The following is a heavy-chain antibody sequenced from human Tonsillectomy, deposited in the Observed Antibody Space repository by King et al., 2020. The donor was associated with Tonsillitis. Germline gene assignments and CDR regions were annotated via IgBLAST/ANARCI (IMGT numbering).Heavy chain of an antibody. CDR2: IYPGDSDT. Sequence: QLVQSGAEVKKPGESLKISCKGSGYSFNSYWIGWVRQMPGKGLEWMGIIYPGDSDTRYSPSFQGQVTISADKSISTAYLQWSSLKASDTAMYYCARGRWLQLRAPFFDYWGQGTLVTVSS. V-gene: IGHV5-51*01. CDR1: GYSFNSYW. CDR3: ARGRWLQLRAPFFDY. D-gene: IGHD5-24*01. J-gene: IGHJ4*02.